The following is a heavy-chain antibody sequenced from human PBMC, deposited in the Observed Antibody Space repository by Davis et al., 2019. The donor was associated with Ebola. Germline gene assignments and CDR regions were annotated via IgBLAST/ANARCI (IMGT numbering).Heavy chain of an antibody. V-gene: IGHV4-34*01. CDR1: GGSFSGYY. Sequence: MPSETLSLTCAVYGGSFSGYYWSWIRQPPGKGLEWIGEITHSGRTNYNPSLKSRVTISLDTSRNQFSLRLGSVTAADTAVYYCARAFHNWYFDLWGRGTLVTVSS. CDR3: ARAFHNWYFDL. CDR2: ITHSGRT. J-gene: IGHJ2*01.